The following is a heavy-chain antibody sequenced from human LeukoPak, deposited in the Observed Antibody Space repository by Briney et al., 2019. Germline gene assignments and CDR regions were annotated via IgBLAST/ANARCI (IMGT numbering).Heavy chain of an antibody. D-gene: IGHD6-19*01. Sequence: ASVKVSCKASGYTFTSYGISWVRQAPGQGLEWMRWISAYNGNTNYAQKLQGRVTMTTDTSTSTAYMELRSLRSDDTAVYYCARGDYSSGFRSPFDYWGQGTLVTVSS. CDR3: ARGDYSSGFRSPFDY. CDR2: ISAYNGNT. CDR1: GYTFTSYG. V-gene: IGHV1-18*01. J-gene: IGHJ4*02.